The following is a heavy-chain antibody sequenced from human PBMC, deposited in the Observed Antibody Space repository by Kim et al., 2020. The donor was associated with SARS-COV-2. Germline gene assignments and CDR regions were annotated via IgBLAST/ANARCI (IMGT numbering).Heavy chain of an antibody. D-gene: IGHD3-10*01. CDR1: GGSISSGGYY. CDR2: IYYSGST. Sequence: SETLSLTCTVSGGSISSGGYYWSWIRQHPGKGLEWIGYIYYSGSTYYNPSLKSRVTISVDTSKNQFSLKLSSVTAADTAVYYCARAEELWFGELFSIVGWFDPWGQGTLVTVSS. J-gene: IGHJ5*02. V-gene: IGHV4-31*03. CDR3: ARAEELWFGELFSIVGWFDP.